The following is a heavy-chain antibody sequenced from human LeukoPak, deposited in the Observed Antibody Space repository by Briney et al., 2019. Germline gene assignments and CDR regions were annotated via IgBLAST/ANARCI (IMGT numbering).Heavy chain of an antibody. CDR2: INHNGYT. J-gene: IGHJ5*02. V-gene: IGHV4-34*01. CDR3: ARGGYYGWGNDFRFDP. D-gene: IGHD3-10*01. Sequence: SETLSLTCAVHGGSFSGYYWTWIRQPPGKGLEWIGEINHNGYTNYNPSLKSRVTISVDTSKNQFSLKLSSVTAADTAVYYCARGGYYGWGNDFRFDPWGQGTLVTVSS. CDR1: GGSFSGYY.